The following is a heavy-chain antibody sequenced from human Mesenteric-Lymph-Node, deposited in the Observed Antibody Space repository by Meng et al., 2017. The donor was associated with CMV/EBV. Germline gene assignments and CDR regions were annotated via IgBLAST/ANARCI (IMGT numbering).Heavy chain of an antibody. CDR3: ARASRQLAAFDY. J-gene: IGHJ4*02. D-gene: IGHD6-13*01. V-gene: IGHV1-46*01. CDR1: GYTFTSYY. Sequence: SCKASGYTFTSYYMHWVRQAPGQGLEWMGVINPSGGSTYYAQKFQGRVTMTRDTSTSTVYMELSSLRSEDAAVYYCARASRQLAAFDYWGQGTLVTVSS. CDR2: INPSGGST.